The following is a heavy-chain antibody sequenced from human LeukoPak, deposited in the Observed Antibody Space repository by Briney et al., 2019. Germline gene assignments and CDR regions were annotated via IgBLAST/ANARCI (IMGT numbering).Heavy chain of an antibody. CDR2: FDPGDGET. D-gene: IGHD1-26*01. J-gene: IGHJ6*02. V-gene: IGHV1-24*01. CDR1: GYTLTELS. CDR3: ATGGGSYPTNGYYYYYGMDV. Sequence: ASVKVSRKVSGYTLTELSMHWVRQAPGKGLEWMGGFDPGDGETIYAQKFQGRVTMTEDTSTDTAYMELSSLRSEDTAVYYCATGGGSYPTNGYYYYYGMDVWGQGTTVTVSS.